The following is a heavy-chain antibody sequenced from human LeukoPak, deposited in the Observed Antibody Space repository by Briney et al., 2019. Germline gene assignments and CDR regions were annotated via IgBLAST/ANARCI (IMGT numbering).Heavy chain of an antibody. J-gene: IGHJ5*02. Sequence: SETLSLTCTVSGGSISSYYWSWIRQPPGKGLEWIGYIYYSGSTYYNPSLKSRVTISVDTSKNQFFLKLSSVTAADTAVYYCARGENWFDPWGQGTLVTVSS. CDR3: ARGENWFDP. CDR2: IYYSGST. D-gene: IGHD3-10*01. CDR1: GGSISSYY. V-gene: IGHV4-59*06.